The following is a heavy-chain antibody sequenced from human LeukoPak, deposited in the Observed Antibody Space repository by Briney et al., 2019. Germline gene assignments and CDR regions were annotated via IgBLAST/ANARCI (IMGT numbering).Heavy chain of an antibody. Sequence: GGSLRLSCVASGFTFTNYGMMLVRQAPGKGLVWVSYINSDGRSTTYADSVKGRFTISRDNAKNTLYLQMSSLRAEDTAMYYCARNSNGMSNWGQGTLVIVSS. CDR3: ARNSNGMSN. CDR2: INSDGRST. D-gene: IGHD2-8*01. J-gene: IGHJ4*02. CDR1: GFTFTNYG. V-gene: IGHV3-74*01.